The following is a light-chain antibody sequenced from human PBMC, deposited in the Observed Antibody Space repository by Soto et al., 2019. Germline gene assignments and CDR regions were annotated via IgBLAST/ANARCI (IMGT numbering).Light chain of an antibody. CDR1: QSISSW. V-gene: IGKV1-5*01. Sequence: DIQMTQSPSTLSASVGDRVTITCRASQSISSWLAWYQQKPGKAPKLLIYDASSLESGVPSRFTGSGSGTEFTLTISSRQPYEFATYYCQQYNSYRTFGQGTKVEIK. J-gene: IGKJ1*01. CDR3: QQYNSYRT. CDR2: DAS.